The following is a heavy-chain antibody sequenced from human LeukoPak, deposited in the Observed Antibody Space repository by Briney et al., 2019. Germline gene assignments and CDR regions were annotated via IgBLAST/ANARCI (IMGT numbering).Heavy chain of an antibody. CDR1: GFTFSSYG. Sequence: GGSLRLSCAASGFTFSSYGMHWVRQAPGKGLEWVAFIRYDGSNKYYADSVKGRFTISRDNSKNTLYLQMNSLRAEDTAVYYCARVGCRQFPSRPCGYFDYWGQGTLVTVSS. V-gene: IGHV3-30*02. J-gene: IGHJ4*02. D-gene: IGHD1-26*01. CDR2: IRYDGSNK. CDR3: ARVGCRQFPSRPCGYFDY.